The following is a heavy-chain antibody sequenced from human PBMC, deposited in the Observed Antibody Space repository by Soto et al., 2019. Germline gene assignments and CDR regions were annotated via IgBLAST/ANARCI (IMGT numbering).Heavy chain of an antibody. CDR3: ARGTYYFDY. CDR2: IYYSGST. J-gene: IGHJ4*02. Sequence: SETLSLTCSVSDGYIRSYYGSWIRQPPGKGLEWIGYIYYSGSTNYNPSLKSRVTISVDTSKNQFSLKLSSVTAADTAVYYCARGTYYFDYWGQGTLVTVSS. V-gene: IGHV4-59*01. CDR1: DGYIRSYY.